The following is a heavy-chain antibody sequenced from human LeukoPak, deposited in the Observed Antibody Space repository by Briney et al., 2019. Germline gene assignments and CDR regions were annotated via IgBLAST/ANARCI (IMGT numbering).Heavy chain of an antibody. J-gene: IGHJ4*02. CDR1: GNSISSGYY. Sequence: PSETLSLTCAVSGNSISSGYYWGWIRQPPGKGLEWIGSIYHSGSTYYNPSLKSRVTISVDTSKNQFSLNLRSVTAADTAVYYCARSSGGDTTFDYWGQGTLVTVSS. CDR2: IYHSGST. V-gene: IGHV4-38-2*01. D-gene: IGHD4-17*01. CDR3: ARSSGGDTTFDY.